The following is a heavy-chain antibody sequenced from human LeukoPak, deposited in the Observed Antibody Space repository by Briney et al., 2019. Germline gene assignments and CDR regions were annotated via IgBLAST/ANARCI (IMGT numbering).Heavy chain of an antibody. Sequence: GGSLRLSCAASGFTVSSNYMSWVRQAPGKGLEWVSVIYSGGSTYYADSVKGRFTISRDNSKNTLYLQMNSLRAEDTAVYYCAKDWGSSDWYNWFDPWGQGTLVTVSS. CDR2: IYSGGST. CDR3: AKDWGSSDWYNWFDP. J-gene: IGHJ5*02. CDR1: GFTVSSNY. D-gene: IGHD6-19*01. V-gene: IGHV3-53*01.